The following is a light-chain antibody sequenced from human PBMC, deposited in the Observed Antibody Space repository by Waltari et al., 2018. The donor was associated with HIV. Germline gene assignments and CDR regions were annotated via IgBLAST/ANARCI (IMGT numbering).Light chain of an antibody. V-gene: IGKV1-27*01. CDR2: RAS. J-gene: IGKJ4*01. CDR1: QDIRNF. CDR3: QVYDSAPLT. Sequence: DIQMTQSPSSLSASVGDRLTITCRASQDIRNFLAWYQQKPGKVPKLLIYRASTLQSGVPSRFSVIGSRSGTDFTLTISSLQPEDVATYYCQVYDSAPLTFGGGTKVDLK.